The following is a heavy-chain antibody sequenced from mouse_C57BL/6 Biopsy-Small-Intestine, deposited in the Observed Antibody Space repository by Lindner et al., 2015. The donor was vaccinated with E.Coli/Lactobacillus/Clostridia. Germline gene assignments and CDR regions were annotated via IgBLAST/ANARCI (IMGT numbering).Heavy chain of an antibody. D-gene: IGHD6-1*01. CDR1: IPPSPAT. CDR3: ARERRVSLFAVLNYGLDV. CDR2: INPNSGGA. Sequence: SVKVLLQGFWIPPSPATIYTGCDRAPGQGLEWVGRINPNSGGADYAQKFQGRVTMTRDTSISTAYMELIGLRSDDTAVYYCARERRVSLFAVLNYGLDVWGQGTTITVSS. V-gene: IGHV1-18*01. J-gene: IGHJ1*01.